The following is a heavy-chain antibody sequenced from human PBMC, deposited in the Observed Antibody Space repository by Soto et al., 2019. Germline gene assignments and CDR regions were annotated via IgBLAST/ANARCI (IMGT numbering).Heavy chain of an antibody. D-gene: IGHD6-13*01. CDR1: GGTFSSYA. CDR2: IIPIFGTA. J-gene: IGHJ6*02. CDR3: ASRFTIPGRTAAAGNYYYYGMDV. V-gene: IGHV1-69*13. Sequence: GASVKVSCKASGGTFSSYAISWVRQAPGQGLEWMGGIIPIFGTAKYAPKFQGRVTNTADQSTSTAYMELSSLRSEDTAVYYCASRFTIPGRTAAAGNYYYYGMDVWGQGTTVTVSS.